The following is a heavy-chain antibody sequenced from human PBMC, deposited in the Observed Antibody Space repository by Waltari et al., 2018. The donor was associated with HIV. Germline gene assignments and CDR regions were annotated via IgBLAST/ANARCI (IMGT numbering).Heavy chain of an antibody. CDR3: ARLVATTGLCDWFDP. J-gene: IGHJ5*02. D-gene: IGHD4-17*01. CDR2: FTNRGIT. CDR1: GGPILVSP. Sequence: HVQLQESGPGQVTPSATLSLTCSVSGGPILVSPWPWIRQPPGKGLEWIGYFTNRGITKHNPSLNSRVTISLDTSKNQFSLILTSMTAADTAIYYCARLVATTGLCDWFDPWGQGILVIVPS. V-gene: IGHV4-59*01.